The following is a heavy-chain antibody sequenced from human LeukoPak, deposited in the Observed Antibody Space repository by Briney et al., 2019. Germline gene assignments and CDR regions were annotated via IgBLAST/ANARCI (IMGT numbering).Heavy chain of an antibody. Sequence: SETLSLTCAVSGGSISSSNWWSWVRQPPGKGLEWIGEIYHSGSTNYNPSLKSRVTISVDTSKNQFSLKLSSVTAADTAVYYCARRRYSSSSGDDYWGQGTLVTVSS. D-gene: IGHD6-6*01. J-gene: IGHJ4*02. V-gene: IGHV4-4*02. CDR3: ARRRYSSSSGDDY. CDR2: IYHSGST. CDR1: GGSISSSNW.